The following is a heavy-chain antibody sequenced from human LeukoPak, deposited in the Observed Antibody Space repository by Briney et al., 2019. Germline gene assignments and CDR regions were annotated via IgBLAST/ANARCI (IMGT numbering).Heavy chain of an antibody. D-gene: IGHD1-1*01. CDR3: ARSLWNFDP. J-gene: IGHJ5*02. CDR2: IYTSGST. V-gene: IGHV4-61*02. CDR1: GDSISSGSYY. Sequence: PSETLSLTCTVSGDSISSGSYYWSWIRQPAGKGLEWIGRIYTSGSTNYSPSLKSRVTISVDTSKNQFSLNLSSVTAADMAVYYCARSLWNFDPWGQGTLVTVSS.